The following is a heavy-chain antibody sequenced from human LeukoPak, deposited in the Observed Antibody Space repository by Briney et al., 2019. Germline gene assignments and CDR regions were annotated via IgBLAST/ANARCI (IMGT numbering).Heavy chain of an antibody. CDR1: GGSFSGYY. J-gene: IGHJ6*03. V-gene: IGHV4-34*01. CDR3: ARGPDYGDYVSHYYYYMDV. CDR2: INHSGST. Sequence: SETLSLTCAVYGGSFSGYYWSWIRQPPGKGLEWIGEINHSGSTNYNPSLKSRVTISVDTSKNQFSLKLSSVTAADTAVYYCARGPDYGDYVSHYYYYMDVWGKGTTVTVS. D-gene: IGHD4-17*01.